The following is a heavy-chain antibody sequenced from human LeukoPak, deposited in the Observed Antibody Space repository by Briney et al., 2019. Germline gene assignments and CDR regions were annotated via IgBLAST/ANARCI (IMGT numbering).Heavy chain of an antibody. J-gene: IGHJ4*02. CDR1: GYTFTSYG. Sequence: ASVKVSCKASGYTFTSYGISWVRQAPGQGLEWMGWISAYNGNTNYAQKLQGRVTMTTDTSTSTAYMELRSLRSDDTAVYYCARGLSSYYYDSIGYYYFDYWGQGTLVTVSS. D-gene: IGHD3-22*01. V-gene: IGHV1-18*01. CDR2: ISAYNGNT. CDR3: ARGLSSYYYDSIGYYYFDY.